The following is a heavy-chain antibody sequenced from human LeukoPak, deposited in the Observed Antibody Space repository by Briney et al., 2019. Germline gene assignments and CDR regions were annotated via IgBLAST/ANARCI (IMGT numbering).Heavy chain of an antibody. J-gene: IGHJ6*02. CDR1: GFTVSSNY. D-gene: IGHD3-22*01. CDR3: ARDSSASSGNGMDV. V-gene: IGHV3-66*01. CDR2: IYSGGST. Sequence: GGSLRLSCAASGFTVSSNYMSWVRQAPGKGLEWVSVIYSGGSTFYADSVKGRFTISRDKSKNTLYLQMNGLRAEDTAVYFCARDSSASSGNGMDVWGQGTTVTVCS.